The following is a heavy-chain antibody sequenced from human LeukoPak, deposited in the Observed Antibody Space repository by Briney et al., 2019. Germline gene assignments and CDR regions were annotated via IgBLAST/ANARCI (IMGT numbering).Heavy chain of an antibody. Sequence: PSETLSFTCTVSGYSISSGYYWGWIRQPPGKGLEWIGSIYHSGSTYYNPSLKSRVTISVDTSKNQFSLKLSSVTAADTAVYYCARDSGITGTTRGEWTFDYWGQGTLVTVSS. CDR3: ARDSGITGTTRGEWTFDY. V-gene: IGHV4-38-2*02. CDR2: IYHSGST. D-gene: IGHD1-7*01. CDR1: GYSISSGYY. J-gene: IGHJ4*02.